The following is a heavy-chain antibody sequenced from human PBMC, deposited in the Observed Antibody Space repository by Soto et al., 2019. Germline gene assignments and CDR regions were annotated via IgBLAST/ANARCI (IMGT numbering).Heavy chain of an antibody. CDR2: IIPIFGTA. V-gene: IGHV1-69*13. CDR3: AGAPNGYSYGNNWFDP. J-gene: IGHJ5*02. D-gene: IGHD5-18*01. CDR1: GCTFSSYA. Sequence: GAPVKVSCKASGCTFSSYAISWVRQAPGQGLEWMGGIIPIFGTANYAQKFQGRVTITADESTSTAYMELSSLRSEDTAVYYCAGAPNGYSYGNNWFDPWGQGTLVTVSS.